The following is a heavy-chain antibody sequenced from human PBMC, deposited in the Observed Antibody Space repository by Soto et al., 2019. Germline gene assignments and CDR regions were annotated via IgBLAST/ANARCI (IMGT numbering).Heavy chain of an antibody. CDR3: ARGGITRKLDY. CDR1: GFTFSSYE. D-gene: IGHD1-20*01. J-gene: IGHJ4*02. CDR2: ISSSGSTI. V-gene: IGHV3-48*03. Sequence: GGSLRLSCAASGFTFSSYEMNWVRQAPGKGLEWVSYISSSGSTIYYADSVKGRFTISRDNAKNSLYLQMSSLRAEDTAVYYCARGGITRKLDYWGQGTLVTVSS.